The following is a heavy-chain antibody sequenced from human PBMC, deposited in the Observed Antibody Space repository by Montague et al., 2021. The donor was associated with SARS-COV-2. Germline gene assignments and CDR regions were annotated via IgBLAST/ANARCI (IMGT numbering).Heavy chain of an antibody. D-gene: IGHD1-1*01. V-gene: IGHV4-59*01. CDR3: ARAQNICFIANCVNDFDL. CDR1: GGSIRSYY. Sequence: SETLSLTCAVSGGSIRSYYWSWIRQHTGKGLARVGLVYYTGRTKYNPSLKTRVTLSLDTPKNHFSLRLNSVTAADTAVYYCARAQNICFIANCVNDFDLWGQGALVSVSS. CDR2: VYYTGRT. J-gene: IGHJ4*02.